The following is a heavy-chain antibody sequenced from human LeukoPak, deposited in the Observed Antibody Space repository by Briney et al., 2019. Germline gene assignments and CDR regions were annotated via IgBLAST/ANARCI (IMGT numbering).Heavy chain of an antibody. CDR3: ARVLEKYGELLSRTAYNWFDP. V-gene: IGHV4-34*01. CDR1: GGSFSGYY. J-gene: IGHJ5*02. Sequence: KPSETLSLTCAVYGGSFSGYYWSWIRQPPGKGLEWIGEINHSGSTNYNPSLKSRVTISVDTSKNQFSLKLSSVTAADTAVYYCARVLEKYGELLSRTAYNWFDPWGRGTLVTVSS. D-gene: IGHD1-26*01. CDR2: INHSGST.